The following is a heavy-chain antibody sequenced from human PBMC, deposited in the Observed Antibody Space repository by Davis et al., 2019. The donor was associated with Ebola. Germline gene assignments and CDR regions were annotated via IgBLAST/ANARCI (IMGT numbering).Heavy chain of an antibody. V-gene: IGHV3-48*03. CDR3: ATDWGLGYCSTSTCSEVG. CDR2: ISGSATST. J-gene: IGHJ4*02. D-gene: IGHD2-2*01. Sequence: GGSLRLSCAASGFTFYRYEMNWVRQAPGKGLEWVSYISGSATSTFYADSVKGRFTISRDNARDSLYLQMDSLGVDDTAVYYCATDWGLGYCSTSTCSEVGWGQGTLVTVSS. CDR1: GFTFYRYE.